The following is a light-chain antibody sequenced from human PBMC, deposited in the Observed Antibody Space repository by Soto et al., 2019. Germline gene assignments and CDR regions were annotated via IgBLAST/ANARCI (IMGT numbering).Light chain of an antibody. CDR2: EAS. J-gene: IGKJ1*01. Sequence: DIQMTQSPSSLSASVGDGVTITCRASQAISDFLAWYQQKPGKAPKLLIAEASRLQSGVPSGFSGGGSGTEFTLTISRLQPDDVATYYCQHYISFPWTFGQGTKVDIK. CDR3: QHYISFPWT. CDR1: QAISDF. V-gene: IGKV1-5*01.